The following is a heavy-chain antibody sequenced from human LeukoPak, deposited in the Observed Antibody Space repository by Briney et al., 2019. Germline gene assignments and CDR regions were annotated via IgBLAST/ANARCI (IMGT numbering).Heavy chain of an antibody. CDR1: GYTFTSYG. Sequence: ASVKVSFKASGYTFTSYGISWVRQAPGQGLEWMGWISAYNGNTNYAQKLQGRVTMNTDTSTNTAYMELRSLRSDDTAVYYCARPYYDSSAPPYDYWGQGTLVTVSS. D-gene: IGHD3-22*01. V-gene: IGHV1-18*01. CDR3: ARPYYDSSAPPYDY. J-gene: IGHJ4*02. CDR2: ISAYNGNT.